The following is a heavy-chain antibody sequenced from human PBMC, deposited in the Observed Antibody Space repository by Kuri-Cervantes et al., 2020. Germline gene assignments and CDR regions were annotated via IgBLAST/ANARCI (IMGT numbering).Heavy chain of an antibody. CDR2: ISWNSDRI. D-gene: IGHD3-22*01. V-gene: IGHV3-9*01. Sequence: SLKISCAASGFTFDDYAMHWVRQAPGKGLEWVSGISWNSDRIGYADSVKGRFTISRDNAKNSLYLQMNSLRAEDTAVYYCARGNSGYYPNWFDPWGQGTLVTVSS. CDR1: GFTFDDYA. J-gene: IGHJ5*02. CDR3: ARGNSGYYPNWFDP.